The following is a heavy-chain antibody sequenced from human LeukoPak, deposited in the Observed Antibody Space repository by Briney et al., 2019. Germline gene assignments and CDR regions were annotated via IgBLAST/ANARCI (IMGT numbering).Heavy chain of an antibody. CDR1: GFTFSDYY. D-gene: IGHD4-17*01. J-gene: IGHJ6*02. CDR3: ARNAYGAQTPSDV. CDR2: INPTSGYT. Sequence: GGSLRLSCAASGFTFSDYYMSWIRQAPGKGLEWLSYINPTSGYTPYADSVRGRFTISRDNAKNSLYLQMNSLRAEDTAVYYCARNAYGAQTPSDVWGHGTTVTVSS. V-gene: IGHV3-11*03.